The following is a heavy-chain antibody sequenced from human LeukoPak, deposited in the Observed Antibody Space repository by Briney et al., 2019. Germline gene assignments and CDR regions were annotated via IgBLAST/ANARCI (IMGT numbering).Heavy chain of an antibody. V-gene: IGHV3-21*01. J-gene: IGHJ5*02. Sequence: GGSLRLSCAASGFTFSSYSMNWVRQAPGKGLEWVSSISSSSSHIYYADSVKGRFTISRDNAKNSLYLQMNGLRAEDTAAYYCMRGATDTTRWFDPWGQGTLVTVSS. CDR2: ISSSSSHI. D-gene: IGHD1-7*01. CDR3: MRGATDTTRWFDP. CDR1: GFTFSSYS.